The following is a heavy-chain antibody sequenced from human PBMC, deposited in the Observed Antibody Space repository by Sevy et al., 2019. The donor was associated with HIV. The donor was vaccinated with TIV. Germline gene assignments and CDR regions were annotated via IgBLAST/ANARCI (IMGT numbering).Heavy chain of an antibody. CDR2: LYFGCGEI. CDR3: AGEGCTKPHDY. CDR1: GFTFSKYS. Sequence: GGSLRLSCAASGFTFSKYSMSWVRQPPGKGLEWVSTLYFGCGEINYADSVKGRFTISIDNSKSSVYLQMNNLGPDDTARYYCAGEGCTKPHDYWGQGTLVTVSS. J-gene: IGHJ4*02. V-gene: IGHV3-23*01. D-gene: IGHD2-8*01.